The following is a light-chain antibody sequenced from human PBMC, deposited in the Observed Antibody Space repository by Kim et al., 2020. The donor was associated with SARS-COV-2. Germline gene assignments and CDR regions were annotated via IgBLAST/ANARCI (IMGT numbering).Light chain of an antibody. J-gene: IGKJ1*01. V-gene: IGKV1-27*01. CDR2: AAS. CDR1: RGIHNY. CDR3: QKYNTAPWT. Sequence: DIQMTQSPSSLSASVGDRVTITCRASRGIHNYLAWYQQKPGKVPKLLIYAASTLHSGVPSRFSGSGSGTDFTLIISSLQPEDVATYYCQKYNTAPWTFGQGTKLEIK.